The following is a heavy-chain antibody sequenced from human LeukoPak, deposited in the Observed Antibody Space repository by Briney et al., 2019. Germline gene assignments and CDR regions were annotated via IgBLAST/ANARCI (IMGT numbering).Heavy chain of an antibody. D-gene: IGHD6-19*01. CDR3: GRGGWTQDS. J-gene: IGHJ4*02. V-gene: IGHV4-59*11. CDR2: VYYTVST. CDR1: GGSINSHY. Sequence: PSQTLSLTSTLSGGSINSHYWTCIRQPPRKGLCCIGYVYYTVSTDYNPSLKSRVTISVDTSKNQFSLKLTSVTAADTAVYYCGRGGWTQDSWGQGTLVTVSS.